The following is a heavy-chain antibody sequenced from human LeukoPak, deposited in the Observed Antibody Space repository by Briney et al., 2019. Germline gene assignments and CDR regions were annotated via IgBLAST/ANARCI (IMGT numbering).Heavy chain of an antibody. D-gene: IGHD3-22*01. V-gene: IGHV3-48*03. CDR2: ISTTGNTV. CDR3: AKDFPHYYESSHGMDA. CDR1: GFSFGGYE. J-gene: IGHJ6*02. Sequence: GESLRLSCAASGFSFGGYEMNWVRQAPGKGLEWVSYISTTGNTVYYADSVEGRFTISRDNAKNLLYLQMNSLRAEDAAVYYCAKDFPHYYESSHGMDAWGQGTTVTVSS.